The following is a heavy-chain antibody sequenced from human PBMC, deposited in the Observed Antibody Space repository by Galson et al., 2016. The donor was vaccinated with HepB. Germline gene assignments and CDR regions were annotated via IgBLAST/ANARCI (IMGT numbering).Heavy chain of an antibody. V-gene: IGHV1-69*06. CDR2: IVPIFGTA. Sequence: SCKVSGGTFSGYAISWVRQAPGQGLEWMGGIVPIFGTANYAQKFQGRVTITADKSTSTSYMEMSSLRSEDTAVYYGARGFYGSGSYLDYYYGMDVWGQGTTVTVSS. CDR1: GGTFSGYA. CDR3: ARGFYGSGSYLDYYYGMDV. J-gene: IGHJ6*02. D-gene: IGHD3-10*01.